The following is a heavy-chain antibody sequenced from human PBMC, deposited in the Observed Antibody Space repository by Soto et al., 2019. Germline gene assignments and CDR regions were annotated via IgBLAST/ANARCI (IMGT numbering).Heavy chain of an antibody. V-gene: IGHV3-15*01. CDR1: GFMFSSAW. D-gene: IGHD1-1*01. CDR3: FECWNDF. Sequence: VQLVESGGDLVKPGGSLRLSCVTSGFMFSSAWMSWVRQAPGKGLEWVGRIKSKADGGASDYAAPVKGRFSISRDDSINTLYLQMISLRAEDTAVYYCFECWNDFWGQGTLVTVSS. CDR2: IKSKADGGAS. J-gene: IGHJ4*02.